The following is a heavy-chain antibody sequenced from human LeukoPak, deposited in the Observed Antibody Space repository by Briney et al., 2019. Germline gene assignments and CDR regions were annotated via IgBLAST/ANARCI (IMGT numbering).Heavy chain of an antibody. V-gene: IGHV3-33*01. CDR2: IWYDGSNK. CDR1: GFTFSSYG. CDR3: ARAPIVVVPAAISVWFDP. D-gene: IGHD2-2*01. Sequence: PGRSLRLSCAASGFTFSSYGMDWVRQAPGKGLEWVAVIWYDGSNKYYADSVKGRFTISRDNSKNTLYLQMNSLRAEDTAVYYCARAPIVVVPAAISVWFDPWDQGTLVTVSS. J-gene: IGHJ5*02.